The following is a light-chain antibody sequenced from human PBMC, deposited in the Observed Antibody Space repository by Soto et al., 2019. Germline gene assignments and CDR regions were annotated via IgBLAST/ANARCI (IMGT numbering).Light chain of an antibody. Sequence: EIVLTQSPDTLSLSPGERATLSCRASQSVSSALLAWYQQKPGQAPRLLLYRASTRATGIPDRFTGSGSGTDFTLTISRLEPEDFAVYYCQQYESSPLTFGGGTKVEIK. CDR2: RAS. J-gene: IGKJ4*01. V-gene: IGKV3-20*01. CDR1: QSVSSAL. CDR3: QQYESSPLT.